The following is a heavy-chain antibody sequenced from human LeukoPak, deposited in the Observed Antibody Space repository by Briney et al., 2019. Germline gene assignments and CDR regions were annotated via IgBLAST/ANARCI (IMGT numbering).Heavy chain of an antibody. Sequence: ASVKVSCKASGGTFSSYAISWVRQAPGQGLEWRGRIIPILGIANYAQKFQGRVTITPDKSTSTAYMELSSLRSEDTAVYYCARGVWDLSIAARLEDYWGQGTLVTVSS. V-gene: IGHV1-69*04. CDR2: IIPILGIA. CDR1: GGTFSSYA. J-gene: IGHJ4*02. CDR3: ARGVWDLSIAARLEDY. D-gene: IGHD6-6*01.